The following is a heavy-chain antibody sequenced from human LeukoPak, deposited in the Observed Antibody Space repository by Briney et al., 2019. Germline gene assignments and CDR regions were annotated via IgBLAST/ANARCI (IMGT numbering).Heavy chain of an antibody. Sequence: GASVKVSCKASGYTFTSYYMHWVRQAPGQGLEWMGIINPSGGSTSYAQKSQGRVTMTRDTSTSTVYMELSSLRSEDTAVYYCARDQSGYYDSSGYYYEGDYWGQGTLVTVSS. D-gene: IGHD3-22*01. CDR3: ARDQSGYYDSSGYYYEGDY. CDR1: GYTFTSYY. V-gene: IGHV1-46*01. CDR2: INPSGGST. J-gene: IGHJ4*02.